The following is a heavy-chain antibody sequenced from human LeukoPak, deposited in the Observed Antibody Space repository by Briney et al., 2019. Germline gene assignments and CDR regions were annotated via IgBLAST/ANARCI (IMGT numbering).Heavy chain of an antibody. D-gene: IGHD3-22*01. CDR2: IKQDGREL. V-gene: IGHV3-7*03. J-gene: IGHJ5*02. CDR1: GFTFSSYW. Sequence: PGGSLRLSCAASGFTFSSYWMSWVRQAPGKGLEWVANIKQDGRELYYVDSVTGRFTISRDNAKNSLYLQMNSLRAEDTAVYYGAREVITMIVVARYWFDPWGQGTLVTVSS. CDR3: AREVITMIVVARYWFDP.